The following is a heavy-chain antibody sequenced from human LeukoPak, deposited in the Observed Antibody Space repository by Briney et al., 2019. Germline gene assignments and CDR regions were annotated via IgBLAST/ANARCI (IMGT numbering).Heavy chain of an antibody. V-gene: IGHV3-30*02. CDR3: AKPLMRDRWFGES. D-gene: IGHD3-10*01. CDR2: IRYDGNDK. J-gene: IGHJ5*02. CDR1: GFTFSSYE. Sequence: PGGSLRLSCAASGFTFSSYEMNWVRQAPGKGLEWVAFIRYDGNDKYYAKSVKGRFTISRDTSRNTVSLQMNSLRLEDTAIYYCAKPLMRDRWFGESWGQGTLVTVSS.